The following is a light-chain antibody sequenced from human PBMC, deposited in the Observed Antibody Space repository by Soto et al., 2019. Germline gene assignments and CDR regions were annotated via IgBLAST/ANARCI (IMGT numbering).Light chain of an antibody. CDR2: GAS. V-gene: IGKV3-20*01. Sequence: EIVLTQSPGILALSPWERASLSCWASQSISSSFLAWYQQKPGQAPRLLIYGASSRATGIPDRFSGTGSETDFTLTISRLEPEDFAVYYCQQYDNSPITFGQGTRLQIK. CDR1: QSISSSF. J-gene: IGKJ5*01. CDR3: QQYDNSPIT.